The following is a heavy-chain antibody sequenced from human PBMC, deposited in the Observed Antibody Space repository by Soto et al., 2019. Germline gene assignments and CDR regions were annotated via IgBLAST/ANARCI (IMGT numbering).Heavy chain of an antibody. J-gene: IGHJ5*02. CDR3: ARGAIPTTIFGVVIGNWFDP. V-gene: IGHV1-8*01. Sequence: ASVKVSCKASGYTFTSYDINWVRQATGQGLEWMGWMNPNSGNTGYAQKFQGRVTMTRNTSISTAYMELSSLRSEDTAVYYCARGAIPTTIFGVVIGNWFDPWGQGTLVTVSS. D-gene: IGHD3-3*01. CDR2: MNPNSGNT. CDR1: GYTFTSYD.